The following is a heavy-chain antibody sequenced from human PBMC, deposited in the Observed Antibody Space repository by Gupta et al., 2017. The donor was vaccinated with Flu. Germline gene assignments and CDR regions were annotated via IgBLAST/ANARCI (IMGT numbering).Heavy chain of an antibody. CDR3: AKSLYGGLDV. CDR2: ISGNGGST. Sequence: EVQLLESGGGSVQPGGSLRLSCAASGFTFSTYAMSWVRQAPGKGQEWVSGISGNGGSTSYADSVKGRFTISRDNSKNSLYLQRNSLRAEDTALYFCAKSLYGGLDVWGQGTTVTVSS. CDR1: GFTFSTYA. D-gene: IGHD2-8*01. V-gene: IGHV3-23*01. J-gene: IGHJ6*02.